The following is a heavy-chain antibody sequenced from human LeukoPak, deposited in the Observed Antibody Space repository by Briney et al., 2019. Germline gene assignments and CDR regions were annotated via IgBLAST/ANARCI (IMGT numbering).Heavy chain of an antibody. CDR2: IYYSGST. Sequence: SETLSLTCTVSGGSISSYYWSWIRQPPGKGLEWIGYIYYSGSTNYNPSLKSRVTISVDTSKNQFSLKLSSVTAADTAVYYCARVTRYSSGWYPFDHWAREPWSPSPQ. CDR3: ARVTRYSSGWYPFDH. V-gene: IGHV4-59*01. J-gene: IGHJ4*02. D-gene: IGHD6-19*01. CDR1: GGSISSYY.